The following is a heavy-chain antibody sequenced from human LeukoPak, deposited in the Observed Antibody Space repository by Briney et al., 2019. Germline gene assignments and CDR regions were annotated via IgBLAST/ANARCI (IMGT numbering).Heavy chain of an antibody. CDR1: GFTFSSYG. J-gene: IGHJ6*03. D-gene: IGHD4-17*01. CDR2: ISGSGGST. V-gene: IGHV3-23*01. Sequence: PGGSLRLTCADSGFTFSSYGMSWVPPAPGQGLEWFSAISGSGGSTYYADSVKGRFTISRDNSKNTLYLQMNSLRAEDTAVYYCARVALTTVTYYYYYYMDVWGKGTTVTISS. CDR3: ARVALTTVTYYYYYYMDV.